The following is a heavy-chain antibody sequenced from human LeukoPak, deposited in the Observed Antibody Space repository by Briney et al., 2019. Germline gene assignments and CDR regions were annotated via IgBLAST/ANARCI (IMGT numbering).Heavy chain of an antibody. CDR2: IYYSGST. D-gene: IGHD3-3*01. CDR1: GGSFSGYY. V-gene: IGHV4-59*01. J-gene: IGHJ4*02. CDR3: ARVPFRAYYDFWSGYYSYFDY. Sequence: PSETLSLTCAVYGGSFSGYYWSWIRQPPGKGLEWIGYIYYSGSTNYNPSLKSRVTISVDTSKNQFSLKLSSVTAADTAVYYCARVPFRAYYDFWSGYYSYFDYWGQGTLVTVSS.